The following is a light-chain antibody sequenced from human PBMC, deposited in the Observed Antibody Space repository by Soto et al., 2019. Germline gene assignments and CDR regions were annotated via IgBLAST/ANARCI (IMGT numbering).Light chain of an antibody. Sequence: EIVLTQSPGTLSLSPGERATLSCRASQSVNSRYLAWYQQKPGQAPRLLIYGASSRATGIPDRFSGSGSGTDFTLTISRLEPEDFAVHYCQQYGSSPRWTFGHGTKVEIK. V-gene: IGKV3-20*01. J-gene: IGKJ1*01. CDR3: QQYGSSPRWT. CDR2: GAS. CDR1: QSVNSRY.